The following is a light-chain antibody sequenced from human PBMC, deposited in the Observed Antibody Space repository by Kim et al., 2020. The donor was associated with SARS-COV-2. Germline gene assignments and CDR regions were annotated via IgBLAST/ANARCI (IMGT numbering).Light chain of an antibody. Sequence: LTCTLRSGINVGTYRIYWYQQKQGSPPQYLLRYKSDSDNQQGSGVPSRFSGSKDASANAGILLISGLQSEDEADYYCMIWHSSAYVFGTGTKVTVL. CDR3: MIWHSSAYV. CDR2: YKSDSDN. J-gene: IGLJ1*01. CDR1: SGINVGTYR. V-gene: IGLV5-45*02.